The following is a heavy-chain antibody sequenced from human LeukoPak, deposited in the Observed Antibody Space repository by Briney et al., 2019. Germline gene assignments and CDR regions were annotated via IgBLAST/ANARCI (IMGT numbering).Heavy chain of an antibody. Sequence: ASVTVSCKVSGYTLTELSMHWVRQAPGKGLEGMGGFNPEDGETIYAQKFQGRVTMTEDTSTDTAYMELSSLRSEDTAVYYCATATKTYDSSGYFFDYWGQGTLVTVSS. CDR2: FNPEDGET. CDR1: GYTLTELS. J-gene: IGHJ4*02. CDR3: ATATKTYDSSGYFFDY. V-gene: IGHV1-24*01. D-gene: IGHD3-22*01.